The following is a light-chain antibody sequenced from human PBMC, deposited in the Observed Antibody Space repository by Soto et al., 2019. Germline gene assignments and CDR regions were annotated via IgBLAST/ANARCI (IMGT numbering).Light chain of an antibody. V-gene: IGLV1-40*01. Sequence: QSVLTQPPSVSGAPGQRVTISCTGSSSKIGAGYDVHWYQQLPGTAPKLLIYGNSNRPSGVPDRFSGSKTGTSASLAITGLQAEDGADYYCQSYDSSLSGGVFGGGTKLTVL. CDR2: GNS. CDR3: QSYDSSLSGGV. J-gene: IGLJ3*02. CDR1: SSKIGAGYD.